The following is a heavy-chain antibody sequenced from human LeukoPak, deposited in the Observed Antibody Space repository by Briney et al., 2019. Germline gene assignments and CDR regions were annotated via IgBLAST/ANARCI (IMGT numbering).Heavy chain of an antibody. D-gene: IGHD6-6*01. J-gene: IGHJ4*02. CDR3: ARAPGSSVSIAARPYYFDY. CDR2: INGAGGAT. V-gene: IGHV3-23*01. CDR1: GFTFRSYA. Sequence: GGSLRLSCAASGFTFRSYAMSWVRQAPGQGPDRLPAINGAGGATYYADSVKGRFAISRDNSKNTLYPQINSLRAEDTAVYYCARAPGSSVSIAARPYYFDYWGQGTLVTLSS.